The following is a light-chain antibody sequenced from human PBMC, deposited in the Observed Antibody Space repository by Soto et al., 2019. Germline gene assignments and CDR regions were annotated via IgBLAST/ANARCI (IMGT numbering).Light chain of an antibody. J-gene: IGKJ1*01. Sequence: EIVLTQSPGTLSLSPGERATLSCRASQGVSSGYLAWYQQNPGQAPRLLISGTSTRATGIPDRFSGSGSGTDFTLTISRLEPEDFAVYYCQQYGSSPRTFVQGTKVEI. CDR3: QQYGSSPRT. CDR2: GTS. CDR1: QGVSSGY. V-gene: IGKV3-20*01.